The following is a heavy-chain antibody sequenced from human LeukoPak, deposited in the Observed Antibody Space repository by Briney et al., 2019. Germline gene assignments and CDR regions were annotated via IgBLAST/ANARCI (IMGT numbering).Heavy chain of an antibody. J-gene: IGHJ6*02. CDR1: GFTFSNYA. CDR2: ISYDESNK. Sequence: GGSLRLSCAASGFTFSNYAMNWVRQAPGKGLEWVAVISYDESNKCYADSVKGRFTISRDNSKNTLYLQMNSLRAEDTAVYYCASSVRGVRDYYYYGMDVWGQGTTVTVSS. V-gene: IGHV3-30-3*01. D-gene: IGHD3-10*01. CDR3: ASSVRGVRDYYYYGMDV.